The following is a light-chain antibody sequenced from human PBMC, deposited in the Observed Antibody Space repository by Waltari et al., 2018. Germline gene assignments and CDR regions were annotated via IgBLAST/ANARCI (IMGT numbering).Light chain of an antibody. CDR1: QSVSSSY. CDR3: QQYGSSRTWT. J-gene: IGKJ1*01. V-gene: IGKV3-20*01. CDR2: GAY. Sequence: EIVLTQSPGTLSLSPGERATLSCRASQSVSSSYLAWYQQKPGQAPRLLIYGAYSGATGIPDRFSGSGSGTDFTLTISGLEPEDFAVYYCQQYGSSRTWTFGQGTKVKIK.